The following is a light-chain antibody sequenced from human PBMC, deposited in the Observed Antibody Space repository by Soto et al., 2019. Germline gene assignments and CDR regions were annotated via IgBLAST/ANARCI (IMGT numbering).Light chain of an antibody. V-gene: IGLV3-21*04. CDR1: NIGSKS. Sequence: SYELTQPPSVSVAPGKTARITCGGNNIGSKSVHWYQQKPGQAPVLVIYYDSDRPSGIPERFSGSNAGNTATLTINRVEGGDEADYYCQVWDSSSDHVVFGGGTKVTV. J-gene: IGLJ2*01. CDR2: YDS. CDR3: QVWDSSSDHVV.